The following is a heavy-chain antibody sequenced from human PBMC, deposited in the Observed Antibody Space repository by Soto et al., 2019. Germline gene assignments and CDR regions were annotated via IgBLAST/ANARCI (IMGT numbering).Heavy chain of an antibody. CDR2: IIAYNGNT. Sequence: ASVKVSCKASGYTFTSYGISWVRQAPGQGLEWMGWIIAYNGNTNYAQKLQGRVTMTTDTSTSTAYMELRSLRSDDTAVYYCARHLTEIIYGDKGPNDAFDIWGQGTMVTVSS. CDR3: ARHLTEIIYGDKGPNDAFDI. V-gene: IGHV1-18*01. J-gene: IGHJ3*02. CDR1: GYTFTSYG. D-gene: IGHD2-21*01.